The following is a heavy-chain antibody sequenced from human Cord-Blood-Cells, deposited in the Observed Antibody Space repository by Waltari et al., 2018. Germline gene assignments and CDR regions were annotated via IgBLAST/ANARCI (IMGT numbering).Heavy chain of an antibody. CDR3: ARDHPYYDVWSGYPYWYFDL. CDR2: SGAYKVNT. D-gene: IGHD3-3*01. Sequence: QVQLVQSGAEVKKPGASVKVSCKASGYTFTSYGISWVRQAPGQGLEWMGWSGAYKVNTNYARKLQGRCTRTTDTSTSTAYMELRGVRSDDTAVYYCARDHPYYDVWSGYPYWYFDLWGRGTLVTVSS. CDR1: GYTFTSYG. J-gene: IGHJ2*01. V-gene: IGHV1-18*04.